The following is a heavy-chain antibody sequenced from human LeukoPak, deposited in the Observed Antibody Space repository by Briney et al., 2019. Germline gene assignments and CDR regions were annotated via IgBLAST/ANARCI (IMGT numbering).Heavy chain of an antibody. CDR1: GGSISSYY. CDR3: ARDSGFRRNRYFDL. J-gene: IGHJ2*01. CDR2: IYYSGST. Sequence: SETLSLTCTVSGGSISSYYWSWIRQPPGKGLEWIGYIYYSGSTNYNPSLKSRVTISVDTSKNQFSLKLSSVTAADTAVYCCARDSGFRRNRYFDLWGRGTLVTVSS. D-gene: IGHD3-10*01. V-gene: IGHV4-59*01.